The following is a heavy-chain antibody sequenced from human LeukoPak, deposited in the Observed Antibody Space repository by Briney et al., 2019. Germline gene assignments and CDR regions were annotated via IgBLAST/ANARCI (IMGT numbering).Heavy chain of an antibody. CDR2: IIPIFGTA. J-gene: IGHJ6*03. CDR3: ARGNYYGSGSLYYYYMDV. D-gene: IGHD3-10*01. Sequence: SVKVSCKASGGTFSSYAISWVRQAPGQGLEWMGGIIPIFGTANYAQKFQGRVTITADESTSTAYMELSSLRSEDTAVYYCARGNYYGSGSLYYYYMDVWGKGTTVTISS. CDR1: GGTFSSYA. V-gene: IGHV1-69*13.